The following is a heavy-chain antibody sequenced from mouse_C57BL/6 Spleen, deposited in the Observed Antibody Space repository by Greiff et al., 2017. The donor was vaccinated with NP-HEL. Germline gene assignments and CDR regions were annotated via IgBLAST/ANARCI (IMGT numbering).Heavy chain of an antibody. CDR3: ARGRYDYALYAMDY. D-gene: IGHD2-4*01. J-gene: IGHJ4*01. Sequence: QVQLQQPGAELVRPGSSVKLSCKASGYTFTSYWMDWVKQRPGQGLEWIGNIYPSDSETHYNQKFKDKATLTVDKSSSTAYMQLSSLTSEDSAVYYCARGRYDYALYAMDYWGQGTSVTVSS. CDR1: GYTFTSYW. CDR2: IYPSDSET. V-gene: IGHV1-61*01.